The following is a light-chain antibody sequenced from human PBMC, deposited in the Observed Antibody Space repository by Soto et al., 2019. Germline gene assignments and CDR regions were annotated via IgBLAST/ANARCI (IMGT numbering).Light chain of an antibody. CDR3: CSYAGSNYV. CDR2: EVS. Sequence: QCVLTQPASVSGSPGQSIAISCTGTSSDVGNYNLVSWYQHHPGKAPKLMIYEVSKRPSGVSNRFSGSKSGDTASLTISGLQAEDEADSYCCSYAGSNYVFGTGTKVTVL. J-gene: IGLJ1*01. V-gene: IGLV2-23*02. CDR1: SSDVGNYNL.